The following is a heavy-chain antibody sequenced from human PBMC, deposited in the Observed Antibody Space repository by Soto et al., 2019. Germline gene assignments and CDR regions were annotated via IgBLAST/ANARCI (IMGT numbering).Heavy chain of an antibody. J-gene: IGHJ4*02. V-gene: IGHV1-3*01. D-gene: IGHD2-15*01. Sequence: QVQLVQSGAEVGKPGASVTFSCKASGYTFTTHAIHWVRQAPGQGLEWMGWINVGNGNTKYSQKFQDRVAITRDTSASTAYMELSSLRSVDTAVYYCARSVVRHFENWGQGTLVTVPS. CDR1: GYTFTTHA. CDR2: INVGNGNT. CDR3: ARSVVRHFEN.